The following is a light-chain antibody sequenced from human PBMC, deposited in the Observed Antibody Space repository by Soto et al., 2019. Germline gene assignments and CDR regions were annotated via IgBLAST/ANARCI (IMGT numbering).Light chain of an antibody. J-gene: IGKJ1*01. Sequence: DIQMTQSPSTLAASVVYIVTITFRASQSISSWLAWYQQKPGKAPKLLIYDASSLESGVPSRFSGSGSGTEFTLTISSLQPDDFATYYCQHYNSYSEAFGQGTKVDI. CDR1: QSISSW. V-gene: IGKV1-5*01. CDR2: DAS. CDR3: QHYNSYSEA.